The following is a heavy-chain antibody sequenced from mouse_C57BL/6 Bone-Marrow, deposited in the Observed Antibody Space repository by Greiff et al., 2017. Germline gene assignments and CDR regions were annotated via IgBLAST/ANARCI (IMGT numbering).Heavy chain of an antibody. CDR1: GFTFSNYW. V-gene: IGHV6-3*01. CDR3: PAYYSYYLAWFAY. D-gene: IGHD2-12*01. CDR2: IRLKSDNYAS. J-gene: IGHJ3*01. Sequence: VQLKESGGGLVQPGGSMKLSCVASGFTFSNYWMNWVRQSPEKGLEWVAQIRLKSDNYASHYAESVKGRFTISRDDSKSSVYLQMNNLRAEDTGNYDCPAYYSYYLAWFAYWGQGTLVTVSA.